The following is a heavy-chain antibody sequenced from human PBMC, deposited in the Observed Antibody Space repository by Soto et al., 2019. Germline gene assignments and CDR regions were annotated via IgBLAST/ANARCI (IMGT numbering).Heavy chain of an antibody. Sequence: PSDTMYLTCAVCGGSFRGYYWTWIRQPPGKGLEWIGEINHSGSTNYNPSLKSRVTISVDTSKNQFSLKLSSVTAADTAVYYCARGAYIYSTPDLQHWGQGTLVTVSS. CDR3: ARGAYIYSTPDLQH. D-gene: IGHD2-21*01. J-gene: IGHJ1*01. V-gene: IGHV4-34*01. CDR2: INHSGST. CDR1: GGSFRGYY.